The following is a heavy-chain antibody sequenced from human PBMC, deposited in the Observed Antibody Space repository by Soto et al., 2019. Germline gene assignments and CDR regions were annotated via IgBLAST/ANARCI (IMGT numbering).Heavy chain of an antibody. Sequence: QIQLVQSGAEVKKPGASVKVSCKASGYTFTSYAMHWVRQAPGQRLEWMGWINAGNGNTKYSQKFQGRVTITRDTSASTAYMELSSLRSEDTAVYYCARCRSSGWPSWFDPWGQGTLVTVSS. V-gene: IGHV1-3*01. CDR3: ARCRSSGWPSWFDP. CDR2: INAGNGNT. J-gene: IGHJ5*02. D-gene: IGHD6-19*01. CDR1: GYTFTSYA.